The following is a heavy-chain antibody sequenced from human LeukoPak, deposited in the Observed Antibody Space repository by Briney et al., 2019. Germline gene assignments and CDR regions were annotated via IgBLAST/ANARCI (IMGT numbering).Heavy chain of an antibody. J-gene: IGHJ5*02. V-gene: IGHV4-34*01. CDR1: GGSFSGYY. D-gene: IGHD6-19*01. Sequence: SETLSLTCAVYGGSFSGYYWSWIRQPPGKGLKGIGEINHSGSTNYNPSLKSRVIISVDTSKNQFSLKLSSVAAADTAVYYCARGPVAGTSWGQGTLVTVSS. CDR2: INHSGST. CDR3: ARGPVAGTS.